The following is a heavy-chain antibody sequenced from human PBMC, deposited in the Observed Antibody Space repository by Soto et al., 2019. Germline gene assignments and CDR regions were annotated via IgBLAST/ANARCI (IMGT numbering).Heavy chain of an antibody. Sequence: QVQLVQSGAEVKKPGASVKVSCKASGYTFTSYGISWVRQAPGQGLEWMGWISAYNGNTNYAQKLQGRVTMTTDTSTSTAYMELRSLRSDDTAVYYCARNHCSGGSCYYYYYYGMDVWGQGTTVNVSS. D-gene: IGHD2-15*01. CDR1: GYTFTSYG. CDR3: ARNHCSGGSCYYYYYYGMDV. V-gene: IGHV1-18*04. J-gene: IGHJ6*02. CDR2: ISAYNGNT.